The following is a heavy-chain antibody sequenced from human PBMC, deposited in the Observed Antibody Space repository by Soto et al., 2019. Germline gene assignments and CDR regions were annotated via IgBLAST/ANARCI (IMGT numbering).Heavy chain of an antibody. J-gene: IGHJ6*02. CDR3: ARDFKVGANTYCYYYCMDV. CDR2: IYSGGST. Sequence: GGSLRLSCAASGFTVSSTYMSWVRQAPGKGLEWVSVIYSGGSTYYADSVKGRFTISRDNSKNTLYLQMNSLRAEDTAVYYCARDFKVGANTYCYYYCMDVCGQGTTVTVSS. CDR1: GFTVSSTY. D-gene: IGHD1-26*01. V-gene: IGHV3-53*01.